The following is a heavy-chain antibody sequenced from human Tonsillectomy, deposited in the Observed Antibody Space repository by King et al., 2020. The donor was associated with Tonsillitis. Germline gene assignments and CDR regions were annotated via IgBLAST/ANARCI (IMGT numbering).Heavy chain of an antibody. J-gene: IGHJ4*02. CDR3: ATRPYTYGWYGGGYFDY. CDR2: ISGGGGST. V-gene: IGHV3-23*04. CDR1: GFTFSSYA. D-gene: IGHD2-8*02. Sequence: DVQLVESGGGLVQPGGSLRLSCAASGFTFSSYAMSWVRQAPGKGLEWVSTISGGGGSTYSADSVRGRFTISRDNSKNTLYLHMNSLRAGDTAVYYCATRPYTYGWYGGGYFDYWGQGTLVTVSS.